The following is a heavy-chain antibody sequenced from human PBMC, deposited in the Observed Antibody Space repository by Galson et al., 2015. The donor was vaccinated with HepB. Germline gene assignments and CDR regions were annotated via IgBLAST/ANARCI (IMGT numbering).Heavy chain of an antibody. CDR2: ISSSGSTI. V-gene: IGHV3-48*03. Sequence: SLRLSCAASGFTFSSYEMNWVRQAPGKGLEWVSYISSSGSTIYYADSVKGRFTISRDNAKNSLYLQMNSLRAEDTAVYYCARDMLVVPAATDQYYYYYGMDVWGQGTTVTVSS. CDR3: ARDMLVVPAATDQYYYYYGMDV. CDR1: GFTFSSYE. J-gene: IGHJ6*02. D-gene: IGHD2-2*01.